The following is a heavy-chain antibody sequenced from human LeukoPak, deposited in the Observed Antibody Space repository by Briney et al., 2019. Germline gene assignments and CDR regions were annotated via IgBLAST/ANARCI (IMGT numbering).Heavy chain of an antibody. D-gene: IGHD3-10*01. V-gene: IGHV4-61*01. CDR2: IYYSGST. CDR1: GGSVSSGSYY. Sequence: SETLSLTCTVSGGSVSSGSYYWSWIRQPPGKGLEWIGYIYYSGSTNYNPSLKSRVTISVDTSKNQFSLKLSSVTAADTAVYYCARASITMVRGVIPYFDYWGRGTLVTVSS. J-gene: IGHJ4*02. CDR3: ARASITMVRGVIPYFDY.